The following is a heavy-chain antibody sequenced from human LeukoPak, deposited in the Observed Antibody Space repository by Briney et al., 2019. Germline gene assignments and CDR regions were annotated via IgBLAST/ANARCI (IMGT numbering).Heavy chain of an antibody. CDR1: GFTFSSYS. D-gene: IGHD3-16*01. CDR3: AKATQVGYYMDV. J-gene: IGHJ6*03. V-gene: IGHV3-23*01. CDR2: ISGSGGST. Sequence: PGGSLRLSCAASGFTFSSYSMNWVRQAPGKGLEWVSAISGSGGSTYYADSVKGRFTISRDNSKNTLYLQMNSLRAEDTAVYYCAKATQVGYYMDVWGKGTTVTVSS.